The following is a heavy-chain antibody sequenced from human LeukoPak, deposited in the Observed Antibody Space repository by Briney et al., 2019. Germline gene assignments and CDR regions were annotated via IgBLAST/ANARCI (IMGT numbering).Heavy chain of an antibody. J-gene: IGHJ1*01. CDR2: MNPNNSNT. V-gene: IGHV1-8*03. CDR3: ARAPEGYCSSTRCSTAEYSQH. Sequence: GASVKVSCKASGYTFTGYDINWVRQAAGQGLEWMGWMNPNNSNTGYAQKFQGRVTITRDTSINTTYMELSSLISDDTAVYYCARAPEGYCSSTRCSTAEYSQHWGQGTLVTVSS. D-gene: IGHD2-2*01. CDR1: GYTFTGYD.